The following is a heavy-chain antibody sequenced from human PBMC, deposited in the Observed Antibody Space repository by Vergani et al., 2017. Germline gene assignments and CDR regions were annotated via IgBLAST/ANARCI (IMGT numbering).Heavy chain of an antibody. Sequence: QVQLVQSGAEVKKPGASVKVSCKASGYTFTSYAMHWVRQAPGQRLEWMEWINAGNGNTKYSQKFQGRVTITRDTSASTAYMELSSLRSEDTAVYYCARSERDYYYYYMDVWGKGTTVTVSS. J-gene: IGHJ6*03. CDR2: INAGNGNT. CDR3: ARSERDYYYYYMDV. CDR1: GYTFTSYA. V-gene: IGHV1-3*01.